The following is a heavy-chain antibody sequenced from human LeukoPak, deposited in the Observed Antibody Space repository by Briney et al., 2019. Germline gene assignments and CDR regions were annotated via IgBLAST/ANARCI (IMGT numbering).Heavy chain of an antibody. Sequence: PGGSLRLSCAASGFTFSTFVMSWVRQAPGEGPEWVSGISASGSNTYYADYVKGRFTISRDNSKNTLYLQMNSLRAEDAAVYYCGKKTGYSSGWYLESWGQGTLVTVSS. CDR1: GFTFSTFV. V-gene: IGHV3-23*01. CDR3: GKKTGYSSGWYLES. CDR2: ISASGSNT. J-gene: IGHJ4*02. D-gene: IGHD6-19*01.